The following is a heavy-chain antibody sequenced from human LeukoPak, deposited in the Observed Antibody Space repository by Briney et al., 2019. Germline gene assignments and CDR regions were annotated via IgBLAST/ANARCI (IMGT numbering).Heavy chain of an antibody. CDR3: ARGPSHSSSWYGLDD. CDR1: GFTFSTYW. CDR2: INADGSTT. Sequence: PGGSLRLSCAASGFTFSTYWMHWVRQGPGKGLVWVSRINADGSTTTYADSVKGRFTISRDNAKNTLYLQMNSVRAEDTAIYYCARGPSHSSSWYGLDDWGQGALVTVFS. V-gene: IGHV3-74*01. J-gene: IGHJ4*02. D-gene: IGHD6-13*01.